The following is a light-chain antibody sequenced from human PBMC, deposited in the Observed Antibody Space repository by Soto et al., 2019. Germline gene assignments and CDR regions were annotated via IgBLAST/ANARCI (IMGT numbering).Light chain of an antibody. CDR3: QQRSDWPA. CDR1: QSVKTF. CDR2: GAS. J-gene: IGKJ1*01. V-gene: IGKV3-11*01. Sequence: EIVLTQSPATLSLSPGERATLSCRASQSVKTFLVWYQQKPGQAPGLLIYGASHRAAGIPARFSGSGFGTDFTLTISSLEPDDFAVYYWQQRSDWPAFGQGTKVDIK.